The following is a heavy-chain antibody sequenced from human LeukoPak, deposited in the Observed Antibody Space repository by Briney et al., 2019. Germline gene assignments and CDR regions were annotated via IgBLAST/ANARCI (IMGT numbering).Heavy chain of an antibody. J-gene: IGHJ4*02. CDR1: GFTFSSYE. CDR2: ISSSGGTI. V-gene: IGHV3-48*03. Sequence: PGGSLRLSCAASGFTFSSYEMNWVRQAPGKGLERVSYISSSGGTIYYADSVKGRFTISRDNARNSLYLQMNSLRAEDTAVYYCARAGCTNGACYLDYWGQGTLVTVSS. D-gene: IGHD2-8*01. CDR3: ARAGCTNGACYLDY.